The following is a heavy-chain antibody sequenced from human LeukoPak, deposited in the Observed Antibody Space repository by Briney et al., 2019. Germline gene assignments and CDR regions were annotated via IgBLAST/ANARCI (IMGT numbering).Heavy chain of an antibody. CDR1: GGSISSRSYY. J-gene: IGHJ5*02. CDR3: ARVDKSSSWYRNWFDP. V-gene: IGHV4-39*01. CDR2: IYYSGST. D-gene: IGHD6-13*01. Sequence: PSETLSLTCTVSGGSISSRSYYWGWIRQPPGKGLEWIASIYYSGSTSHNPSLKSRVTISVDTSKNQVSLKLSSVTAADTAVYYCARVDKSSSWYRNWFDPWGQGTLVTVSS.